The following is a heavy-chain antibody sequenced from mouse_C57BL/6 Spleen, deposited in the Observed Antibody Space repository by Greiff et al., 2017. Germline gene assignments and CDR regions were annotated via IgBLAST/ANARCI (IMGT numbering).Heavy chain of an antibody. V-gene: IGHV1-62-2*01. CDR2: FYPGSGSI. Sequence: QVQLQQSGAELVKPGASVKLSCKASGYTFTEYTIHWVKQRSGQGLEWIGWFYPGSGSIKYNEKFKDKATLTADKSSSTVYMELSRVTSEDSAVYFCARHEEDYYGSSYDFDYWGQGTTLTVSS. J-gene: IGHJ2*01. CDR3: ARHEEDYYGSSYDFDY. D-gene: IGHD1-1*01. CDR1: GYTFTEYT.